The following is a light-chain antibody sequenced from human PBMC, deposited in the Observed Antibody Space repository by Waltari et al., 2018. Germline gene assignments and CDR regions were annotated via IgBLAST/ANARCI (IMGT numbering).Light chain of an antibody. CDR2: EDT. CDR1: KLGNKY. V-gene: IGLV3-1*01. CDR3: QAWDSNTVI. J-gene: IGLJ2*01. Sequence: SYELTQPPSVSVSPGQTGIITCSGDKLGNKYANGYQQKPGQSPVLVIYEDTKRPSRIPERFSGSNAGNTATLTIRGTQAMDEADYYCQAWDSNTVIFGGGTKLTVL.